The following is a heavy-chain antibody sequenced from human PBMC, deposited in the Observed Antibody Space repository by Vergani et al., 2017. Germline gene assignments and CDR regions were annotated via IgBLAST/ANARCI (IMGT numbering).Heavy chain of an antibody. CDR3: ARGGGLGDLTGYYRDFDY. CDR1: GGTFSSYA. V-gene: IGHV1-69*17. CDR2: IIPIFGIA. J-gene: IGHJ4*02. Sequence: QVQLVQSGAEVKKPGSSVKVSCKASGGTFSSYAISWVRQAPGQGLEWMGGIIPIFGIANYAQKFQGRVTITADKSTSTAYMELSSLRSEDTAVYYCARGGGLGDLTGYYRDFDYWGQGTLVTGSS. D-gene: IGHD3-9*01.